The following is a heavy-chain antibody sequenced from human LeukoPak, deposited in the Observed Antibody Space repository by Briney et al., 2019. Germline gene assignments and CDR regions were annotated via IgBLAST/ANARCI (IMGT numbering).Heavy chain of an antibody. V-gene: IGHV4-61*02. CDR1: GGSISSGSYY. J-gene: IGHJ5*02. CDR3: ARDDMVRGVMGGHWFDP. Sequence: PSETLSLTCTVSGGSISSGSYYWSWIRQPAGKGLEWIGRIYTSGSTNYNPSLKSRVTISVDTSKNQFSLKLSSVTAADTAVYYCARDDMVRGVMGGHWFDPWGQGTLVTVSS. CDR2: IYTSGST. D-gene: IGHD3-10*01.